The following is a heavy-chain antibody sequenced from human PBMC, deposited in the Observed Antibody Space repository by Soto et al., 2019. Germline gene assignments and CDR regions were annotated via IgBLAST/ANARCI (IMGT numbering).Heavy chain of an antibody. CDR2: INDRGSI. Sequence: QVQLQQWGAGPLRPLETLSLTCGVSGGSFSGYYWAWIRQSPGKGLEWIGEINDRGSINYNPSLKRRVSISVDPSKNHYSLNLRSVTAADTAVYSCARESHDILTGPPWVWYFDLWGRGTLVTVSS. J-gene: IGHJ2*01. V-gene: IGHV4-34*01. CDR1: GGSFSGYY. CDR3: ARESHDILTGPPWVWYFDL. D-gene: IGHD3-9*01.